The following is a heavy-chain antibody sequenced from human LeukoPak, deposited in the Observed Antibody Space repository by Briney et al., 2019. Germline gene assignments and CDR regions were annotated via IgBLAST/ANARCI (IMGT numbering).Heavy chain of an antibody. CDR1: GYSFTNYW. Sequence: GESLKISCKGSGYSFTNYWIGWVRQMPGKGLKWMGIIYPGDSDTRYSPSFQGQVTISADESISTANLQWSSLKASDTAMYYCARGSGSYNRHFDYWGQGTLVTVSS. CDR2: IYPGDSDT. CDR3: ARGSGSYNRHFDY. D-gene: IGHD1-26*01. J-gene: IGHJ4*02. V-gene: IGHV5-51*01.